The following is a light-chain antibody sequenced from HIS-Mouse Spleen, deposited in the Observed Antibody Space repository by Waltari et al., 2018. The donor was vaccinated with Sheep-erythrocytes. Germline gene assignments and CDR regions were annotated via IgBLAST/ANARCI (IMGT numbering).Light chain of an antibody. J-gene: IGLJ1*01. Sequence: QSALTQPRSVSGSPGQSVTISCTGTSSDFGGYKYVSWYQQHPGKAPKLMIYDVSKRPSGVPDRFSGSKSGNTASLTISGLQAEDEADYYCCSYAGSYNHVFATGTKVTVL. CDR3: CSYAGSYNHV. CDR2: DVS. CDR1: SSDFGGYKY. V-gene: IGLV2-11*01.